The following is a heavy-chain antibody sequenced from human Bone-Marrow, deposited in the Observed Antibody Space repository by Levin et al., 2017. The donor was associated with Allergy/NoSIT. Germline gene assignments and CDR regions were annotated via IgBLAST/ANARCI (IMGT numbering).Heavy chain of an antibody. CDR2: IYYSGST. V-gene: IGHV4-39*01. J-gene: IGHJ4*02. D-gene: IGHD5-18*01. Sequence: SETLSLTCTVSGGSISSSSYYWGWIHQPPGTGLEWIGSIYYSGSTYYNPSLKSRVTISVDTSKNQFSLKLSSVTAADTAVYYCARLNLGNAAMVPFLFDYWGQGTLVTVSS. CDR1: GGSISSSSYY. CDR3: ARLNLGNAAMVPFLFDY.